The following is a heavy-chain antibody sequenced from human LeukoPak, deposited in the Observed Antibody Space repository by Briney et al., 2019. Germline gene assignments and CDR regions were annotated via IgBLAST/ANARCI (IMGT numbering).Heavy chain of an antibody. J-gene: IGHJ4*02. Sequence: GASVKVSCKASGYTFTSYDINWVRQAPGQGLEWMGWMNPNSGNTGYAQKFQGRVTITRNTSISTAYMELSSLRSEDTAVYYCARGRSLRGQQLVPMGYWGQGTLVTVSS. CDR2: MNPNSGNT. V-gene: IGHV1-8*03. D-gene: IGHD6-13*01. CDR3: ARGRSLRGQQLVPMGY. CDR1: GYTFTSYD.